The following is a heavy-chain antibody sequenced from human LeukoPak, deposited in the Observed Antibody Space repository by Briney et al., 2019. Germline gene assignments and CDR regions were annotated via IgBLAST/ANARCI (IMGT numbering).Heavy chain of an antibody. CDR2: IYYSGST. CDR3: ARVILEEYSSHPFDY. D-gene: IGHD6-6*01. CDR1: GGSISSSSYY. Sequence: PSETLSLTCTVSGGSISSSSYYWGWIRQPPGKGLEWIGSIYYSGSTYYNPSLKSRVTISVDTSKNQFSLKLSSVTAADTAVYYCARVILEEYSSHPFDYWGQGTLVTVSS. V-gene: IGHV4-39*07. J-gene: IGHJ4*02.